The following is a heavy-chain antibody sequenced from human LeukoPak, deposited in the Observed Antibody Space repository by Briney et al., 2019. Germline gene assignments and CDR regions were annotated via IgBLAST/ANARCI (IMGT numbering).Heavy chain of an antibody. D-gene: IGHD4-17*01. CDR2: ISSSGSDT. Sequence: KTGGSLRLSCAASRFTFRDHFMSWIRQPPGKGLEYVSYISSSGSDTYYSDSVKGRFTVSRDNAKNSLFLQMNSLRAEDTAVYYCATAPTEDGDGSSPGYWGQGTLVTVS. CDR1: RFTFRDHF. CDR3: ATAPTEDGDGSSPGY. V-gene: IGHV3-11*04. J-gene: IGHJ4*02.